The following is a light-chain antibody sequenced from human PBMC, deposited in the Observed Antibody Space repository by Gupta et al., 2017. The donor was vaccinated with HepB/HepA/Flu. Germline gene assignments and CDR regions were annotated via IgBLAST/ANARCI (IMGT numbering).Light chain of an antibody. J-gene: IGLJ1*01. CDR2: KNN. V-gene: IGLV10-54*04. CDR3: SAWDNSLSAHV. Sequence: QAGLIQPPSVSKGLTQTATLTCTGNNNNVGSEGAVWLQQHEGHPPKLLSYKNNDRPSGISERFSASRSGNTASLTITGLQAEDEADYFCSAWDNSLSAHVFGTGTKVNIL. CDR1: NNNVGSEG.